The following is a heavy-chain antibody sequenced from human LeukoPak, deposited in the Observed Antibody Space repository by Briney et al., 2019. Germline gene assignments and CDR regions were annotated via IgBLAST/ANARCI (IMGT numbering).Heavy chain of an antibody. D-gene: IGHD5-18*01. CDR2: INHSGST. CDR3: ARASSYGYRSDY. Sequence: SETLSLTCAVYGGSFSGYYWSWIRQPPGKGLEWIGEINHSGSTNYNPSLKSRVTISVDTSKNQFSLKLSSVTAADTAVYYCARASSYGYRSDYWGQGTLVTVSS. J-gene: IGHJ4*02. V-gene: IGHV4-34*01. CDR1: GGSFSGYY.